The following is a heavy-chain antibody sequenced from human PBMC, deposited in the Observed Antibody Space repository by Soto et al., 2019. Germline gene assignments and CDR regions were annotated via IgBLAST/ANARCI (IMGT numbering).Heavy chain of an antibody. CDR2: IKADGSQK. CDR3: ARDSGVDS. D-gene: IGHD3-10*01. Sequence: GGSLRLSCAVSGFTFSNHWINWVRQAPWKGLEWVAKIKADGSQKYYVYSVKGRFTISRDDDKKSLYLQVNSLRAEDTAVYYCARDSGVDSSGQGTILTLSS. CDR1: GFTFSNHW. J-gene: IGHJ5*01. V-gene: IGHV3-7*03.